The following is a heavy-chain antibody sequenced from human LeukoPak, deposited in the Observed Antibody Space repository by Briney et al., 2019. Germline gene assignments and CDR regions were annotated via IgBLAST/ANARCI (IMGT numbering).Heavy chain of an antibody. D-gene: IGHD3-22*01. CDR3: ARDIVYYDSSGYPQYYFDY. Sequence: QPGGSLRLSCAASGFTFSSYGMHWVRQAPGKGLEWVAVIWYDGSNKYYADSVKGRFTISRDNSKNTLYLQMNSLRAEDTAVYYCARDIVYYDSSGYPQYYFDYWGQGTLVTVSS. CDR2: IWYDGSNK. J-gene: IGHJ4*02. CDR1: GFTFSSYG. V-gene: IGHV3-33*01.